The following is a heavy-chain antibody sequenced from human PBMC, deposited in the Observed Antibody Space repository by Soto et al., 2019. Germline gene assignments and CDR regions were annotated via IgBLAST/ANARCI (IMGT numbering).Heavy chain of an antibody. V-gene: IGHV5-51*01. CDR2: IYPGDSDT. CDR1: GYSFTRYW. D-gene: IGHD3-22*01. Sequence: EVQLVQSGAEVKKPGESLKISCKGSGYSFTRYWIGWVRQMPGKGLEWMGIIYPGDSDTRYSPSFQGQVTISADKSISTAYLQWSSLKASDTAMYYCARQFRRHYYDSSRGAFDIWGQGTMVTVSS. CDR3: ARQFRRHYYDSSRGAFDI. J-gene: IGHJ3*02.